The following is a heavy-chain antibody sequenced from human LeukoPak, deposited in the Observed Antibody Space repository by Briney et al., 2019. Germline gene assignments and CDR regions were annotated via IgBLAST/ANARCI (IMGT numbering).Heavy chain of an antibody. CDR2: ISGSGGST. D-gene: IGHD3-10*02. J-gene: IGHJ6*04. V-gene: IGHV3-23*01. CDR3: AELGITMIGGV. Sequence: GGSLRLSCAASGFTFSSYGMSWVRQAPGKGLEWVSAISGSGGSTYYADSVKGRFTISRDNAKNSLYLQMTSLRAEDTAVYYCAELGITMIGGVWGKGTTVTISS. CDR1: GFTFSSYG.